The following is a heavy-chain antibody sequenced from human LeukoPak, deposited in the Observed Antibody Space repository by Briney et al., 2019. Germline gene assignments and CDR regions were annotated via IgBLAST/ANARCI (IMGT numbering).Heavy chain of an antibody. J-gene: IGHJ4*02. CDR2: ISSSSSYT. Sequence: GGSPRLSCAASGFTFSDYYMSWIRQAPGKGLEWVSYISSSSSYTNYADSVKGRFTISRDNAKNSLYLQMNSLRAEDTAVYYCARDILTGPYFDYWGQGTLVTVSS. CDR3: ARDILTGPYFDY. CDR1: GFTFSDYY. V-gene: IGHV3-11*06. D-gene: IGHD3-9*01.